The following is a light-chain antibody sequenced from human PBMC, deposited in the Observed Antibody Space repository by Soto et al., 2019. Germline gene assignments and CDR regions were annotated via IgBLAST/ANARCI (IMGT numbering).Light chain of an antibody. J-gene: IGKJ5*01. CDR1: QSISSW. V-gene: IGKV1-5*03. CDR3: QQYNSYPIT. Sequence: DIQMTQSPSSLSASGGDRVTITCRASQSISSWLAWYQQKPGKAPKLLIYKASSLESGVPSRFSGSGSGTEFTLTISSLQPDDFATYYCQQYNSYPITVGQGKRLEIK. CDR2: KAS.